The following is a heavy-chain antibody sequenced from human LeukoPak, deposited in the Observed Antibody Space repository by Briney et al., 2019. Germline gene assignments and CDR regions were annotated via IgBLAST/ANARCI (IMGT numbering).Heavy chain of an antibody. V-gene: IGHV3-23*01. CDR1: GFTFGSYA. CDR3: AKDETSSSSPNAFDI. J-gene: IGHJ3*02. Sequence: GGSLRLSCAASGFTFGSYAMSWVRQAPGKGLEWVSAISGSGGSTYYADSVKGRFTISRDNSKNTLYLQMNSLRAEDTAVYYCAKDETSSSSPNAFDIWGQGTMVTVSS. CDR2: ISGSGGST. D-gene: IGHD6-6*01.